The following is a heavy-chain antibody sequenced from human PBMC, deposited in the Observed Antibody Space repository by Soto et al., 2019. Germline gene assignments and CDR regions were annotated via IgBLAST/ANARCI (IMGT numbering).Heavy chain of an antibody. CDR2: IVPSLDTT. CDR1: GGTFSSSG. D-gene: IGHD3-16*02. J-gene: IGHJ6*02. V-gene: IGHV1-69*11. CDR3: ARWPQPRYTADPYAVDV. Sequence: QVHLVQSGTEVKKPGSSVKVSCKASGGTFSSSGFSWVRQAPGQGLEWMGMIVPSLDTTNYAQKFQARVTITADEVTGTASMELRSLRSEDTAVYYCARWPQPRYTADPYAVDVWGQGTRVIVSS.